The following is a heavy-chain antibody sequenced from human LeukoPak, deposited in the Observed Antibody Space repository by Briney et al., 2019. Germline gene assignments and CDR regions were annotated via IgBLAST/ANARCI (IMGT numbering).Heavy chain of an antibody. D-gene: IGHD4-23*01. CDR2: MNQDGRGT. J-gene: IGHJ4*02. CDR3: ARGTVGTPGTDY. V-gene: IGHV3-7*01. CDR1: GFTFSTYW. Sequence: GGSLRLSCRGSGFTFSTYWMHWLRQAPGKGLEWVASMNQDGRGTYSVDSVKGRFTVSRDSTKNSLYLEMNKLRVEDTAVYYCARGTVGTPGTDYWGQGTLVTVSS.